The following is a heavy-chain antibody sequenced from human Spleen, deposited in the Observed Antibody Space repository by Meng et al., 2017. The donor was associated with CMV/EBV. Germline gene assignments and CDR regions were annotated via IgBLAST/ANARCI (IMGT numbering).Heavy chain of an antibody. CDR2: TYYRSKWNN. Sequence: SETLSLTCAVSGDSVSSSSAAWSWLRQSPSRGREWVGRTYYRSKWNNAYTVSVISRISINPDTSKNQFSLQLNSVTPEDTAVDYCARGGEMATSFLNYYGLDVWGQGTTVTVSS. V-gene: IGHV6-1*01. D-gene: IGHD5-24*01. CDR3: ARGGEMATSFLNYYGLDV. J-gene: IGHJ6*02. CDR1: GDSVSSSSAA.